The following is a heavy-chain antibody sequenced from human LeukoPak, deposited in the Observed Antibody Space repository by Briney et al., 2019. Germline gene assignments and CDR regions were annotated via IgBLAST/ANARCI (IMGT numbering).Heavy chain of an antibody. J-gene: IGHJ3*02. Sequence: GGSLRLSCAASAFIFSNYPMNWVRQAPGKGLELVSYITGKSDTIYYADSVKGRFIISRDNAKNSLYLQMNSLKAEDTAIYYCVRDHAYAFDMWGQGTRVTVSS. CDR3: VRDHAYAFDM. V-gene: IGHV3-48*01. CDR1: AFIFSNYP. D-gene: IGHD3-16*01. CDR2: ITGKSDTI.